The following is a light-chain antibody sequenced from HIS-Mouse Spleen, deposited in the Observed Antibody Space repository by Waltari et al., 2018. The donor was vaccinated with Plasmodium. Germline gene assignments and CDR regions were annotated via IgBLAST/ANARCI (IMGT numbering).Light chain of an antibody. CDR3: QQLNSYPYT. Sequence: DIQVTQSPSFLSASVGDRVHLTCRASHGISSYLAWYQQKPGKAPKLLIYAASTLQSGVPSRFSGSGSGTEFTLTISSLQPEDFATYDCQQLNSYPYTFGQGTKLEIK. J-gene: IGKJ2*01. V-gene: IGKV1-9*01. CDR1: HGISSY. CDR2: AAS.